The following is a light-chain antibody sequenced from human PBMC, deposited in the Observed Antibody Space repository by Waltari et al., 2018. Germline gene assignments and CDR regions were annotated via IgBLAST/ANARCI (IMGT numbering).Light chain of an antibody. V-gene: IGKV3-15*01. CDR3: QQYNDWPQDT. CDR1: QCVRSS. J-gene: IGKJ2*01. Sequence: ELVMTQSPATLSVSPGERATLSCRASQCVRSSLAWYQQKPGQVPRHLIYGASTRAPEIPARFSGSGSRTEFTLTISSLQSEDFAVYYCQQYNDWPQDTFGQGNKLDIK. CDR2: GAS.